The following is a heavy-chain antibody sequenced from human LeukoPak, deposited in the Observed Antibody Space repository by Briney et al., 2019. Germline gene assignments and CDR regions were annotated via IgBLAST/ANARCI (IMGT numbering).Heavy chain of an antibody. CDR1: GGSISSYY. V-gene: IGHV4-4*07. CDR3: ARAGYCSSTSCYWGDFDY. D-gene: IGHD2-2*01. CDR2: IYSSGST. J-gene: IGHJ4*02. Sequence: SETLSLTCAVSGGSISSYYWSWIRQPAGKGLEWIGRIYSSGSTNYNPSLKSRITMSVDTSKNQFSLKLSSVTAADTAVYYCARAGYCSSTSCYWGDFDYWGQGTLVTVSS.